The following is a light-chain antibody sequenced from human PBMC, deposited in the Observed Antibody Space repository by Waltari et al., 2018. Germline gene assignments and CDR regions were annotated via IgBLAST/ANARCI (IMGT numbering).Light chain of an antibody. CDR1: QSISRY. J-gene: IGKJ1*01. Sequence: EIMLPQSPAPLSLSPGERATLSCRASQSISRYLAWYQQKPGQAPRLLIYEASSRTTGIPDRFSGSGSGTDFSLTISRLEPEDFAVYYCQKYGTLPATFGQGTKVEIK. CDR3: QKYGTLPAT. CDR2: EAS. V-gene: IGKV3-20*01.